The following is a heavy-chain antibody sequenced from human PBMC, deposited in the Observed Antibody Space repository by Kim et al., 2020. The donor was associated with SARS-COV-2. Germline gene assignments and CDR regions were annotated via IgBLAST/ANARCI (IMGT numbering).Heavy chain of an antibody. CDR3: ARGPPYSCSYWDAFDL. D-gene: IGHD1-26*01. Sequence: GGSLRLSCAASGFTFSDSPMYWVRQASGKGLEWVGRIRSKVNSYSTAYTASMKDRFTISSDDSKNTAYLQMNSLKTEDTAVYYCARGPPYSCSYWDAFDLWGQGTVVTVSS. V-gene: IGHV3-73*01. CDR2: IRSKVNSYST. CDR1: GFTFSDSP. J-gene: IGHJ3*01.